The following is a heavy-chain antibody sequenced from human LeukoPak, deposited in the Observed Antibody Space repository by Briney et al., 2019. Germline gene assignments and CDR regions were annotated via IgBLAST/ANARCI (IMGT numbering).Heavy chain of an antibody. V-gene: IGHV3-53*05. Sequence: GGSLRLSCAASGFTFSSNYMGWVRQAPGKGLEWVSVIYSGGSTYYADSVKGRFTISRDNSKNTLYLQMNSLRAEDAAVYFCAKAPVTSCRGAYCYPFDSWGQGTLVTVSS. CDR1: GFTFSSNY. D-gene: IGHD2-21*01. J-gene: IGHJ4*02. CDR2: IYSGGST. CDR3: AKAPVTSCRGAYCYPFDS.